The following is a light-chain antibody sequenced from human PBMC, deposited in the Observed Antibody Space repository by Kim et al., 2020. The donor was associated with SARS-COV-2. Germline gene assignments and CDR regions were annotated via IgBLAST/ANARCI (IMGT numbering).Light chain of an antibody. CDR2: KTS. CDR1: QSISSW. V-gene: IGKV1-5*03. CDR3: QQYYGYSQS. J-gene: IGKJ2*03. Sequence: DIQMTQSPSTLSASVGDRVTITCRASQSISSWLAWYQQKPGKAPKLLIYKTSNLESGVPSRFSGSGSGTEFTLTISGLQPDDFATYYCQQYYGYSQSFGQGTKLEI.